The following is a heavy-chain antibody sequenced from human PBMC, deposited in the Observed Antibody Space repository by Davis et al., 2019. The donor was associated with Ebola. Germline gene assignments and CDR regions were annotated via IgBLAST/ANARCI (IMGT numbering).Heavy chain of an antibody. V-gene: IGHV3-11*01. CDR1: GFTFSSYA. CDR3: AGPVGDILTRSYYYYGMDV. J-gene: IGHJ6*02. D-gene: IGHD3-9*01. Sequence: PGGSLRLSCAASGFTFSSYAMSWIRQAPGKGLEWVSYISSSGSTIYYADSVKGRFTISRDNAKNSLYLQMNSLRAEDTAVYYCAGPVGDILTRSYYYYGMDVWGQGTTVTVSS. CDR2: ISSSGSTI.